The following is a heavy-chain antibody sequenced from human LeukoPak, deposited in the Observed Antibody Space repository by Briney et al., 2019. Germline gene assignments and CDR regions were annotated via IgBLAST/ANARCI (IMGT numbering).Heavy chain of an antibody. CDR2: INHSGNT. CDR3: ARVPGRPADVFDH. CDR1: SGSLSGFS. D-gene: IGHD2-2*01. V-gene: IGHV4-34*01. Sequence: SETLSLTCAVYSGSLSGFSWNWIRQPPGKGLEWIGEINHSGNTNYNPSLKSRLTISADTSKNQFSLKLSSVTAADTAFYYCARVPGRPADVFDHWGQGTLVTVPS. J-gene: IGHJ4*02.